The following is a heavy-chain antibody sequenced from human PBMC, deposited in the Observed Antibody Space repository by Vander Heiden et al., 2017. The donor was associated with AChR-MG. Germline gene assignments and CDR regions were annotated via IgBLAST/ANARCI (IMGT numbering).Heavy chain of an antibody. J-gene: IGHJ6*02. CDR3: AKSPVPQYYYYGMDV. Sequence: EVQLLESGGGLVQPGGSLRLSCAASGFTFCSEAMSWVGQVPGKGLKWVSAISGSGGSTYYADSVKGRFTISRDNSKNTLYLQMNSLRAEDTAVYYCAKSPVPQYYYYGMDVWGQGTTVTVSS. D-gene: IGHD2-2*01. CDR1: GFTFCSEA. CDR2: ISGSGGST. V-gene: IGHV3-23*01.